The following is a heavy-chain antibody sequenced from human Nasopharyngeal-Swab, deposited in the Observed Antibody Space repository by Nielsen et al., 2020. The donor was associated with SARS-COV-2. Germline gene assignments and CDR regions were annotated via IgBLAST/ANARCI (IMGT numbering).Heavy chain of an antibody. CDR2: IYHSGST. CDR1: GYSISSGYY. CDR3: ARENNGDYGIDY. D-gene: IGHD4-17*01. J-gene: IGHJ4*02. V-gene: IGHV4-38-2*02. Sequence: SETLSPTCTVSGYSISSGYYWGWIRQPPGKGLEWIGSIYHSGSTYYNPSLKSRVTISVDTSKNQFSLKLSSVTAADTAVYYCARENNGDYGIDYWGQGTLVTVSS.